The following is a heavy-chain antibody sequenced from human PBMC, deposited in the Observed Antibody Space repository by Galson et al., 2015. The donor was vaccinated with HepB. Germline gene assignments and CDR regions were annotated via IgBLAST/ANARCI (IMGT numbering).Heavy chain of an antibody. CDR3: ARGSHYYDSKAFDI. D-gene: IGHD3-22*01. Sequence: TLSLTCAVYGGSFSGYYWSWIRQPPGKGLEWIGEINHSGSTNYNPSLKSRVTISVDTSKNQFSLKLSSVTAADTAVYYCARGSHYYDSKAFDIWGQGTMVTVSS. CDR1: GGSFSGYY. CDR2: INHSGST. V-gene: IGHV4-34*01. J-gene: IGHJ3*02.